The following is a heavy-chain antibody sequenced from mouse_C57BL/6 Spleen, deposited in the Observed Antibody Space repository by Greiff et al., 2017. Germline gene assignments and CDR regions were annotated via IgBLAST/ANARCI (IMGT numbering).Heavy chain of an antibody. CDR1: GYTFTNYG. V-gene: IGHV1-63*01. CDR3: ARRDGNYFAY. CDR2: IYPGGGYT. D-gene: IGHD2-1*01. Sequence: QVQLQQSGAELVRPGTSVTMSCKASGYTFTNYGIGWAKQRPGHGLEWIGDIYPGGGYTTYNEKFKGKAPLTADKSSSTAYMQFSSLTSEDAAIYYCARRDGNYFAYWGQGTLVTVSA. J-gene: IGHJ3*01.